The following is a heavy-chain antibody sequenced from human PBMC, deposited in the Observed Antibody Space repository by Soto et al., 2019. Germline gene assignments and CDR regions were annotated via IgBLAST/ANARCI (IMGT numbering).Heavy chain of an antibody. Sequence: SETLSLTCSVSSASLSSSTYYWSWIRQPPGRGPEWIGSIYYSGNTYYKPSLKSRVSISIDTSRNQFSLKLTSVTAADTGVYYCASSSPFHSWGPGTLVTVSS. V-gene: IGHV4-39*01. CDR3: ASSSPFHS. J-gene: IGHJ4*02. D-gene: IGHD6-6*01. CDR2: IYYSGNT. CDR1: SASLSSSTYY.